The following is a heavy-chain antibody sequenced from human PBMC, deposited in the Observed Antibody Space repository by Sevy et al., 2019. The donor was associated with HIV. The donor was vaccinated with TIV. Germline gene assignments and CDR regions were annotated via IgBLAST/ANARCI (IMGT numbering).Heavy chain of an antibody. CDR3: ARGPLLRYFDWVGALMGDYYYSMDV. CDR1: GGSFSGYY. J-gene: IGHJ6*02. CDR2: INHSGST. Sequence: SETLSLTCSVYGGSFSGYYWSWIRQPPGKGLEWIGEINHSGSTNYNPSLKSRVTISVDTSKNQFSLKLSSVTAADTAVYYCARGPLLRYFDWVGALMGDYYYSMDVWGQGTTVTVSS. V-gene: IGHV4-34*01. D-gene: IGHD3-9*01.